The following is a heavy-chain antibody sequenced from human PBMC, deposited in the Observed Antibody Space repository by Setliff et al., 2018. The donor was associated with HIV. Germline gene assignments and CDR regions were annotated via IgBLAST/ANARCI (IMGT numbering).Heavy chain of an antibody. J-gene: IGHJ5*02. D-gene: IGHD3-10*01. CDR2: IYPGDSDT. CDR3: ASLGPYYFNGFDP. CDR1: GYSFTSYW. Sequence: PGESLKISCKGSGYSFTSYWIAWVRQMPGKGLEWMGIIYPGDSDTRYSPSFQGQVTISADKSISTAYLQWSSLKASDTAMYYCASLGPYYFNGFDPWGQGTLVTVSS. V-gene: IGHV5-51*01.